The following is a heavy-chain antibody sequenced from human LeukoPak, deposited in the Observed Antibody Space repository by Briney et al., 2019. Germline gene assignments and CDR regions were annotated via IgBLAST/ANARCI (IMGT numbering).Heavy chain of an antibody. CDR3: ARGPEWELPRAYAFDI. D-gene: IGHD1-26*01. CDR2: IYYSGST. CDR1: GGSISSSSYY. J-gene: IGHJ3*02. V-gene: IGHV4-39*07. Sequence: SETLSLTCTVSGGSISSSSYYWGWIRQPPGKGLEWIGSIYYSGSTYYNPSLKSRVTISVDTSKNQFSLKLSSVTAADTAVYYCARGPEWELPRAYAFDIWGQGTMVTVSS.